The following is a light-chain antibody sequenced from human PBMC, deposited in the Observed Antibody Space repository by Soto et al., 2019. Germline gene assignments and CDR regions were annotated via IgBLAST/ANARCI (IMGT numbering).Light chain of an antibody. CDR2: EDS. J-gene: IGLJ3*02. CDR1: SSDAGSYNF. Sequence: QSVLTQPASVSGSPGQSITISCTGTSSDAGSYNFVSWYQQHPGKAPKVMIYEDSKRPSGVSNRFSGSKSGNTASLTISGLQAEDEADYYCCSYASSGTYWVFGGGTKLTVL. V-gene: IGLV2-23*01. CDR3: CSYASSGTYWV.